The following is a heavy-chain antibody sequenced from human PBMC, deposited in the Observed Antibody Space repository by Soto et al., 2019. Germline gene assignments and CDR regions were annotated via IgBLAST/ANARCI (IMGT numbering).Heavy chain of an antibody. D-gene: IGHD2-2*02. Sequence: GGSLRLSCEVSGFTFGSYGMIWVRQAPDKGLEWVSTIGIGADTYYADSVKGRFTISRDNSKNTLFLQMNSLRAEDTALYFCAKDGTTAGIHYFGMDVWGQGTTVTVSS. J-gene: IGHJ6*02. CDR2: IGIGADT. CDR1: GFTFGSYG. CDR3: AKDGTTAGIHYFGMDV. V-gene: IGHV3-23*01.